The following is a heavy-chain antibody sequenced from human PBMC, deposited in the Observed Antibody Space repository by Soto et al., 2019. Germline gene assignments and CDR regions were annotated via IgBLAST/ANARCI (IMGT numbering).Heavy chain of an antibody. CDR2: VNPSGGHT. Sequence: QVQLMQSGAEVKKPGASVKVSCKASGDTFTDYYIHWVRQAPGKGLEWMGTVNPSGGHTTYAQHFLGRVPMTRDTSTSTLYMELTSLTSDDTAVYYCARGGHVVVVTAALDYWGQGTLVTVSS. CDR1: GDTFTDYY. V-gene: IGHV1-46*01. D-gene: IGHD2-21*02. J-gene: IGHJ4*02. CDR3: ARGGHVVVVTAALDY.